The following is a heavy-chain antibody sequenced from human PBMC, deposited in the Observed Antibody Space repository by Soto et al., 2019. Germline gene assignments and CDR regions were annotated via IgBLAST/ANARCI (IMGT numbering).Heavy chain of an antibody. CDR3: AKDQSHGSGRYSYGYFDY. V-gene: IGHV3-23*01. D-gene: IGHD5-18*01. J-gene: IGHJ4*02. CDR2: ISASGGNT. CDR1: GFTFSSYA. Sequence: GGSLRLSCASSGFTFSSYAMSWVRQAPGKGLEWVSAISASGGNTYYADSVKGRFTISRDNSKNALYLQMNSLRAEDTAVYYCAKDQSHGSGRYSYGYFDYWGQGTLVTVSS.